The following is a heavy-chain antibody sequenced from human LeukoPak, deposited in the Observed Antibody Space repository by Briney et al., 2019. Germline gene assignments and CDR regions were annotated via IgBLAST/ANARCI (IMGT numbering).Heavy chain of an antibody. CDR2: IYYSGST. J-gene: IGHJ5*02. Sequence: PSETLSLTCTVSGGSISSYYWSWIRQPPGKGLEWIGYIYYSGSTNYNPSLKSRVTISVDTSKNQFSLKLSSVTAADTAVYYCARAALKYYYGSGSSFDPWGQGTLVTVSS. CDR3: ARAALKYYYGSGSSFDP. D-gene: IGHD3-10*01. V-gene: IGHV4-59*01. CDR1: GGSISSYY.